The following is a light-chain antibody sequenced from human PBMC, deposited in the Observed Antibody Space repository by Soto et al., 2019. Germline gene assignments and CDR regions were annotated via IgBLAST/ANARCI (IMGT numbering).Light chain of an antibody. CDR2: AAS. J-gene: IGKJ1*01. CDR1: QSISNY. Sequence: DIQMTQSPSPLSASLADRVTITCRASQSISNYLNWFQQKPGKAPKLLIYAASSLQRGVPSRFSGSGSGTDFTLTISSLQPEDFAIYSCQQSYSTPGTFGQGTKVDIK. V-gene: IGKV1-39*01. CDR3: QQSYSTPGT.